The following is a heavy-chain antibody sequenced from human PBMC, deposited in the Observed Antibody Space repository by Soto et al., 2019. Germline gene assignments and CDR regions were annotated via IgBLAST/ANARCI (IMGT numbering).Heavy chain of an antibody. J-gene: IGHJ6*03. V-gene: IGHV4-34*01. CDR1: GGSFSGYY. Sequence: SETLSLTCAVYGGSFSGYYWSWIRQPPGKGLEWIGEINHSGSTNYNPSLNSRVSISVDTSKNQFSMKLSSVTAADTAVYYCARGQIVVVPAAMFYYYYMDVWGKGTTVTVSS. CDR2: INHSGST. CDR3: ARGQIVVVPAAMFYYYYMDV. D-gene: IGHD2-2*01.